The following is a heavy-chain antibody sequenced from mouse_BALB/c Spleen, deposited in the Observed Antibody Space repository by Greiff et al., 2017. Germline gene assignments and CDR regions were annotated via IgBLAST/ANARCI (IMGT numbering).Heavy chain of an antibody. CDR2: INPSNGGT. V-gene: IGHV1-53*01. CDR1: GYTFTSYY. CDR3: AGGNASAWFAY. D-gene: IGHD2-1*01. J-gene: IGHJ3*01. Sequence: QVQLKQPGAELVKPGASVKLSCKASGYTFTSYYMYWVKQRPGQGLEWIGGINPSNGGTNYNEKFKGKATLTADTSSSTAYMQLSSLTSEDSAVYFCAGGNASAWFAYWGQGTLVTVSA.